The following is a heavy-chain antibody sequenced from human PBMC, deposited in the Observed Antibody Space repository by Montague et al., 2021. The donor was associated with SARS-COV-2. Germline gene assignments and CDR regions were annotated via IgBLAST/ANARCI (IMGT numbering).Heavy chain of an antibody. CDR1: GDSVRTYSYY. CDR2: IYYGGST. V-gene: IGHV4-39*07. CDR3: ARDMRMVAIVVVVVDAVVDGLDI. Sequence: SETLSLTCTVSGDSVRTYSYYWGWIRQPPGKGLEWIGSIYYGGSTTYNPSLKSRVTISVDTSRNQFSLKLSSVTAADTAVYYCARDMRMVAIVVVVVDAVVDGLDIWGQGTMVTVSS. D-gene: IGHD2-15*01. J-gene: IGHJ3*02.